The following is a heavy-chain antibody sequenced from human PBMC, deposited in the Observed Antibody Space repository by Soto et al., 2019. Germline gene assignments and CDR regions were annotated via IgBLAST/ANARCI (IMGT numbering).Heavy chain of an antibody. V-gene: IGHV3-30*18. J-gene: IGHJ4*02. CDR2: ISYDGSNK. Sequence: GGSLRLSCAASGFTFSSYGMHWVRQAPGKGLEWVAVISYDGSNKYYADSVKGRFTISRDNSKNTLYLQMNSLRAEDTAMYYCAKSNSEDYDILTGPDSFFDYWGQGTLVTVSS. CDR3: AKSNSEDYDILTGPDSFFDY. D-gene: IGHD3-9*01. CDR1: GFTFSSYG.